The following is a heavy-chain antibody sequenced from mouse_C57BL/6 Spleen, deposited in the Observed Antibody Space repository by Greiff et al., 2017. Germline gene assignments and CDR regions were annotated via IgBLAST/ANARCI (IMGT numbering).Heavy chain of an antibody. CDR3: ARYGTLAWCAY. CDR2: IYPGSGNT. Sequence: VQLQESGAELVRPGASVKLSCKASGYTFTDYYINWVKQRPGQGLEWIARIYPGSGNTYYNEKFKGKATLTAEKSSSTAYMQLSSLTSEDSAVYFCARYGTLAWCAYWGQGTLVTVSA. V-gene: IGHV1-76*01. D-gene: IGHD2-1*01. CDR1: GYTFTDYY. J-gene: IGHJ3*01.